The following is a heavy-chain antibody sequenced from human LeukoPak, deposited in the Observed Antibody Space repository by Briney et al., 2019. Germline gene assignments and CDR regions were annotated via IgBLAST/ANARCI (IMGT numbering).Heavy chain of an antibody. CDR3: VSTTRSSPFDN. Sequence: SGGSLRLSCAASGFTFSSYAMSWVRQAPGKGLEWLANIKQDGSDKQYVDSVKGRFAISRDNAKTSVYLQMNSLRAEDTALYYCVSTTRSSPFDNWGQGTLVTVSS. D-gene: IGHD1-1*01. CDR1: GFTFSSYA. CDR2: IKQDGSDK. J-gene: IGHJ4*02. V-gene: IGHV3-7*01.